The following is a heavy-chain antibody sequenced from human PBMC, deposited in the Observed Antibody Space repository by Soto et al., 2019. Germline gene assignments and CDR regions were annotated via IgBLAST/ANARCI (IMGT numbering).Heavy chain of an antibody. CDR2: MNPNSGNT. J-gene: IGHJ6*02. CDR1: GYTFTSYD. D-gene: IGHD3-9*01. V-gene: IGHV1-8*01. CDR3: ARVPSDYDILTGIRYYYGMDV. Sequence: ASVKVSCKASGYTFTSYDINWVRQATGQGLEWMGWMNPNSGNTGYAQKFQGRVTMTRNTSISTAYMELSSLRSEDTAVYYCARVPSDYDILTGIRYYYGMDVWGQGITVTVSS.